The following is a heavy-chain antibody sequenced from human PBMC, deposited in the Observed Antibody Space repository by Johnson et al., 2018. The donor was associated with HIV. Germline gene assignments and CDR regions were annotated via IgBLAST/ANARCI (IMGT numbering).Heavy chain of an antibody. CDR2: IGTAGDT. CDR3: ARDSASDAFDI. CDR1: GFTFSSYD. Sequence: MQLVESGGGVVQPGRSLRLSCAASGFTFSSYDMHWVRQATGKGLEWVSAIGTAGDTSYPGSVKGRFTISRENAKNSLYLQMNSLRAGDTAVYYCARDSASDAFDIWGQGTMVTVSS. J-gene: IGHJ3*02. V-gene: IGHV3-13*01. D-gene: IGHD2-2*01.